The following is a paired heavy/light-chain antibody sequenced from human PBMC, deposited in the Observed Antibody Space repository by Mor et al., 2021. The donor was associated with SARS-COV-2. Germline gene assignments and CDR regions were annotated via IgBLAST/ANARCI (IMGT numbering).Light chain of an antibody. V-gene: IGKV1-17*01. CDR2: TAS. CDR3: LQHNTYPGT. CDR1: QDIRND. Sequence: DIQMTQSPSSLSASVGDRVTITCRASQDIRNDLGWFQQKPGKAPKRLIYTASSLQSGVPSRFSGSGSGTEFTLTISSLQPEDFATYYCLQHNTYPGTFGQGTEVEIK. J-gene: IGKJ1*01.
Heavy chain of an antibody. V-gene: IGHV3-30*01. J-gene: IGHJ4*02. CDR2: ISYDGSSK. CDR1: GFTLSSYS. Sequence: QVQLVESGGGVVQPGRSLRLSCAASGFTLSSYSMHWARQAPGKGLEWVSVISYDGSSKIYADSVKGRFTISRDNSKNTLYLQMNSLRAEDTAVYHCARDHRGPDYWGQGTLVTVSS. CDR3: ARDHRGPDY. D-gene: IGHD3-16*02.